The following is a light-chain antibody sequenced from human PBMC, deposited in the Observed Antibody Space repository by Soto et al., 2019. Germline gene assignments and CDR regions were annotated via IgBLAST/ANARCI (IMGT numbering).Light chain of an antibody. CDR2: KAS. CDR1: QTIISW. CDR3: QHYNSYSEA. V-gene: IGKV1-5*03. Sequence: DIQMTQSPSTLSGSVGDRDTITCRASQTIISWLAWYQQKPGKAPKLLIYKASTLTSGVPSRFSGSGSGTEFTLTIISLQPDDFATYYCQHYNSYSEAFGQGTKVELK. J-gene: IGKJ1*01.